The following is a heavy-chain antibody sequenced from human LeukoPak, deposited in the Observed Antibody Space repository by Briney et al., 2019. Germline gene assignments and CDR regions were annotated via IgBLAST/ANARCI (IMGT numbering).Heavy chain of an antibody. J-gene: IGHJ6*02. CDR2: IIPIFGTA. D-gene: IGHD5-18*01. V-gene: IGHV1-69*13. CDR1: GGTFSSYA. CDR3: AREEDTAMVTYYYGMDV. Sequence: ASVEVSCKASGGTFSSYAISWVRQAPGQGLEWMGGIIPIFGTANYAQKFQGRVTITADESTSTAYMELSSLRSEDTAVYYCAREEDTAMVTYYYGMDVWGQGTTVTVSS.